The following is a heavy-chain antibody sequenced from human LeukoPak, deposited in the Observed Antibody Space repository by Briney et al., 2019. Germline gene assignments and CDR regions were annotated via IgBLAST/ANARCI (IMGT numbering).Heavy chain of an antibody. J-gene: IGHJ4*02. CDR2: IYHSGST. V-gene: IGHV4-31*03. CDR3: ARRVGGSYYGYFDY. CDR1: GGSISSDGYH. D-gene: IGHD1-26*01. Sequence: PSQTLSLTCTVSGGSISSDGYHWSWIRQHPGKGLEWIGYIYHSGSTHYNPSLKSRVVISVDTSKNQFSLKLSSVTAADTAVYYCARRVGGSYYGYFDYWGQGTLVTVSS.